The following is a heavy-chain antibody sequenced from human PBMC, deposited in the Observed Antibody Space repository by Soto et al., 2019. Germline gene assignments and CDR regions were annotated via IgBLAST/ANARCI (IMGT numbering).Heavy chain of an antibody. CDR1: GYTFTSYG. Sequence: ASVKVSCKASGYTFTSYGISWVRQAPGQGLVWMGWISPYNGNTHYPQKLQGRVTLTADTSTSTAYMELRSLRSDDTAVYYCAREYTYYDSSAYYFTWFDPWGQGTLVTVSS. V-gene: IGHV1-18*01. CDR3: AREYTYYDSSAYYFTWFDP. D-gene: IGHD3-22*01. CDR2: ISPYNGNT. J-gene: IGHJ5*02.